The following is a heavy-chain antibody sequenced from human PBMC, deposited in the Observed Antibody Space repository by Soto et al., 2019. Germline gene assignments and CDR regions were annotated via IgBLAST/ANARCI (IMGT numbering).Heavy chain of an antibody. CDR3: ARTTGIAAAGTSEIYYYYGMDV. CDR2: IYYSGST. V-gene: IGHV4-59*01. CDR1: GGSISSYY. Sequence: SETLSLTCTVSGGSISSYYWSWIRQPPGKGLEWIGYIYYSGSTNYNPSLKSRVTISVDTSKNQFSLKLSSVTAADTAVYYCARTTGIAAAGTSEIYYYYGMDVWGQGTTVTVSS. J-gene: IGHJ6*02. D-gene: IGHD6-13*01.